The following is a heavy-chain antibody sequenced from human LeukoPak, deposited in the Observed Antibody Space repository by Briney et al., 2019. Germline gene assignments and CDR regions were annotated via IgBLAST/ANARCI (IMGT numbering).Heavy chain of an antibody. CDR2: ISSSGSTI. J-gene: IGHJ4*02. CDR1: GFTFSSHS. CDR3: ARGTVAGRAPY. V-gene: IGHV3-48*01. Sequence: GGSLRLSCAASGFTFSSHSMNWVRQAPGKGLEWVSYISSSGSTIYYADSVKGRFSISRDNAKNSLHLQMNSLRAEDTAVYYCARGTVAGRAPYWGQGTLVTVSS. D-gene: IGHD6-19*01.